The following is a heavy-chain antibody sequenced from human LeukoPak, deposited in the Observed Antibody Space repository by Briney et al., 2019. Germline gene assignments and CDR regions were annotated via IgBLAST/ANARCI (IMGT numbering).Heavy chain of an antibody. D-gene: IGHD5-24*01. J-gene: IGHJ4*02. CDR3: ARGGDGYSQRLDS. CDR2: IYYSGST. V-gene: IGHV4-61*01. CDR1: GGSFSSGNYY. Sequence: SETLSLTCTVSGGSFSSGNYYWSWIRQPPGKGLEWIGYIYYSGSTNYNPSLKSRVTISVDTSKNQFSLKLSSVTAADTAVYYCARGGDGYSQRLDSWGQGILVTVSS.